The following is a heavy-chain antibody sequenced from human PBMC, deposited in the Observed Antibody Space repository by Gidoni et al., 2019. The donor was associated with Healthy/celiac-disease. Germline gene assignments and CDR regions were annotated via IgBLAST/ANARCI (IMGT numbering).Heavy chain of an antibody. CDR3: ARDKDSNYPYYYYYYMDV. V-gene: IGHV3-30-3*01. D-gene: IGHD4-4*01. CDR2: ISYDGSNK. CDR1: GFTFISYS. Sequence: QVQLVESGGGVVQPGRSLRLSCAASGFTFISYSMHWVRQAPGKGLEWVAVISYDGSNKYYADSVKGRFTISRDNSKNTLYLQMNSLRAEDTAVYYCARDKDSNYPYYYYYYMDVWGKGTTVTVSS. J-gene: IGHJ6*03.